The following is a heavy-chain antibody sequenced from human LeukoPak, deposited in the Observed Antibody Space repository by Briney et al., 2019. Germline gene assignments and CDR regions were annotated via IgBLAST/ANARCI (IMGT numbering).Heavy chain of an antibody. J-gene: IGHJ4*02. V-gene: IGHV3-7*03. CDR2: IKRDASEK. CDR3: ARGNYYYDSSGHHYYFDY. Sequence: GGSLRLSCAASVFTFSSYWMSWVRQAPGKGLEWVANIKRDASEKYYVDSVKGRFTISRDNAKKSLFLQMNSLRAEDTAVYYCARGNYYYDSSGHHYYFDYWGQGTLVTVSS. CDR1: VFTFSSYW. D-gene: IGHD3-22*01.